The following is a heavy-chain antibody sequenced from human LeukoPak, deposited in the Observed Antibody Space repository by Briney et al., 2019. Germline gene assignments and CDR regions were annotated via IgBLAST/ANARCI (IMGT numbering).Heavy chain of an antibody. CDR1: GGSISSSSYY. J-gene: IGHJ4*02. CDR2: IYYSGST. V-gene: IGHV4-39*01. CDR3: ARHYPGYDIVVVPAAMAFDY. Sequence: SETLSLTCTVSGGSISSSSYYWGWIRQPPGKGLEWIGSIYYSGSTYYNPSLKSRVTISVDTSKNQFSLKLSSVTAADTAVYYSARHYPGYDIVVVPAAMAFDYWGQGTLVTVSS. D-gene: IGHD2-2*01.